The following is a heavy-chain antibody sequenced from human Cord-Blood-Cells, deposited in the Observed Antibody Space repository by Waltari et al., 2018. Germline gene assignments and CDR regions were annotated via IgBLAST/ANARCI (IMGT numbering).Heavy chain of an antibody. J-gene: IGHJ4*02. Sequence: QVQLVQSGAEVKKPGASVKVSCKASGYTFTRYAMHWVRQAPGQRLEWMGWINVGNGNTKYSRKLQGRVTITTDTAASTAYMELSSLRSEDTAVYYCARYSSGSYYFDYWGQGTLVTVSS. CDR1: GYTFTRYA. D-gene: IGHD1-26*01. V-gene: IGHV1-3*01. CDR3: ARYSSGSYYFDY. CDR2: INVGNGNT.